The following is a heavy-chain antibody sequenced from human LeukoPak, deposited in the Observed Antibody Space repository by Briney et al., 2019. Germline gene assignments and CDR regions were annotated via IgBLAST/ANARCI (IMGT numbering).Heavy chain of an antibody. Sequence: GGSLRLSCAASGFIFSSYWMSWVRQAPGKGLEWVANINQDGSARYYVDSVKGRFTISRDSAKNSLYLQMNSLRAEDTAVYYCARDRGINGAFDIWGQGTMVTVSS. D-gene: IGHD3-10*01. V-gene: IGHV3-7*04. CDR2: INQDGSAR. J-gene: IGHJ3*02. CDR1: GFIFSSYW. CDR3: ARDRGINGAFDI.